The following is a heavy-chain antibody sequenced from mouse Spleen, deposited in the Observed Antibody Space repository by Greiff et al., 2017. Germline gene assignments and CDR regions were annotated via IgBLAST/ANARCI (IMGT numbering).Heavy chain of an antibody. CDR1: GYTFTSYW. D-gene: IGHD2-14*01. Sequence: QVQLQQSGAELVMPGASVKLSCKASGYTFTSYWMHWVKQRPGQGLEWIGEIDPSDSYTNYNQKFKGKATLTVDKSSSTAYMQLSSLTSEDSAVYYCARRWYDVTWFAYWGQGTLVTVSA. CDR3: ARRWYDVTWFAY. J-gene: IGHJ3*01. V-gene: IGHV1-69*01. CDR2: IDPSDSYT.